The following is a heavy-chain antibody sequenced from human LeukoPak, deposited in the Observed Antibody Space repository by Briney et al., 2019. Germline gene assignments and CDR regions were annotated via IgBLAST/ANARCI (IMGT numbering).Heavy chain of an antibody. CDR2: IGTAGDT. CDR1: GFTFSSYD. D-gene: IGHD3-10*01. CDR3: ARGVTWFGESDYFDY. V-gene: IGHV3-13*01. Sequence: GASLRLSCAASGFTFSSYDMHWVRQATGKGLEWVSAIGTAGDTYYPGSVKGRFTISRENAKNSLYLQMNSLRAGDTAVYYCARGVTWFGESDYFDYWGQGTLVTVSS. J-gene: IGHJ4*02.